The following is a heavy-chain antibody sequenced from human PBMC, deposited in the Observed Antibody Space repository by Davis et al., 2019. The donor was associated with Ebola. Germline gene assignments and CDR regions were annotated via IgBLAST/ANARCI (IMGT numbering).Heavy chain of an antibody. D-gene: IGHD2-15*01. J-gene: IGHJ6*02. CDR2: IIPIFGTA. V-gene: IGHV1-69*05. CDR1: GGTFSSYT. CDR3: ARGLGSAATHYGMDV. Sequence: SVQVSCKASGGTFSSYTLSWVRQAPGQGLEWMGGIIPIFGTANYAQKFQGRVTMTRDTSTSTVYMELSSLRSEDTAVYYCARGLGSAATHYGMDVWGQGTTVTVSS.